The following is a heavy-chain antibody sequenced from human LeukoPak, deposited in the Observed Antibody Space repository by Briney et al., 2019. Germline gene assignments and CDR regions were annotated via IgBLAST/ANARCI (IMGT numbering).Heavy chain of an antibody. CDR3: AKEGGTRGYSYGHAFEY. V-gene: IGHV3-23*01. CDR1: GFTFSSYS. J-gene: IGHJ4*02. CDR2: LSGSGAST. D-gene: IGHD5-18*01. Sequence: PGGSLRLSCAASGFTFSSYSMSWVRQAPGKGLEWVSTLSGSGASTYYADSVKGRFTISRDNSKNTLYLQMNSLRDEDTAVYYCAKEGGTRGYSYGHAFEYWGQGTLVTVSS.